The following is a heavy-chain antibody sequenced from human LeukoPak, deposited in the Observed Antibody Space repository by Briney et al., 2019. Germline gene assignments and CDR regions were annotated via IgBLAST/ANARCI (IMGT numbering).Heavy chain of an antibody. V-gene: IGHV3-23*01. J-gene: IGHJ4*02. CDR3: ARNWNYRYCFDY. D-gene: IGHD1-7*01. CDR1: GFTFSSYA. CDR2: ISGSGGST. Sequence: PGGSLRLSCAASGFTFSSYAMSWVRQAPGKGLEWVSAISGSGGSTYYADSVKGRFTISRDNSKNTLYLQMNSLRAEDTAVYYCARNWNYRYCFDYWGQGTLVTVSS.